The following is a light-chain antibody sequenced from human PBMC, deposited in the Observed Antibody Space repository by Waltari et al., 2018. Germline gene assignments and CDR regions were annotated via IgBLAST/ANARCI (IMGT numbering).Light chain of an antibody. CDR2: DAS. Sequence: DMQMTQSPTSLSASVGDRVTITCRASQGISNYLAWYQQKPGKVPQLLIYDASTLQSGVPSRFSGGGSGTDFTLTISSLRPEDVATYYCQKYTSAPATFGQGTKLEIK. V-gene: IGKV1-27*01. CDR3: QKYTSAPAT. J-gene: IGKJ2*01. CDR1: QGISNY.